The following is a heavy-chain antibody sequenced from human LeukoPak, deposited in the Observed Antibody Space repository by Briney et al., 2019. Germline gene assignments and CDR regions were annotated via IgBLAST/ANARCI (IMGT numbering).Heavy chain of an antibody. V-gene: IGHV1-8*01. CDR2: MNPNSGNT. CDR3: AITPIVVVITSSGY. Sequence: ASVKVYCKASGYTFTSYDINRVRQATGQGLEWMGWMNPNSGNTGYAQKFQGRVTMTRNTSISTAYMELSSLRSEDTAVYYCAITPIVVVITSSGYWGQGTLVTVSS. J-gene: IGHJ4*02. CDR1: GYTFTSYD. D-gene: IGHD3-22*01.